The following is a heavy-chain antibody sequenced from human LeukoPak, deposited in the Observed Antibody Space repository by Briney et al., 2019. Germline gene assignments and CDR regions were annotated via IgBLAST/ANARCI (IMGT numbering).Heavy chain of an antibody. Sequence: ASVKVSCKASGYTFTSYDINWVRQATGQGLEWMGWVNPNNGNTNYAQKLQGRVTMTTDTSTSTAYMELRSLRSDDTAVYYCARDQYYYASSGYYPYDYWGQGTLVTVSS. CDR1: GYTFTSYD. D-gene: IGHD3-22*01. CDR3: ARDQYYYASSGYYPYDY. J-gene: IGHJ4*02. CDR2: VNPNNGNT. V-gene: IGHV1-18*01.